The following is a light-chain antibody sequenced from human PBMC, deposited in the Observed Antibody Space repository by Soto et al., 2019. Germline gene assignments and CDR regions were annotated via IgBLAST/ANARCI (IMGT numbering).Light chain of an antibody. CDR3: AAWDDSLSGWV. CDR1: SSNIGGNS. Sequence: QAVVTQPPSASGTPGQRVTISCSGSSSNIGGNSVSWYQQLPGTAPKLLIYRDDQRPSGVPDRFSGSKSGTSASLAISGLRSEDEADYYCAAWDDSLSGWVFGGGTKVTVL. V-gene: IGLV1-47*01. J-gene: IGLJ3*02. CDR2: RDD.